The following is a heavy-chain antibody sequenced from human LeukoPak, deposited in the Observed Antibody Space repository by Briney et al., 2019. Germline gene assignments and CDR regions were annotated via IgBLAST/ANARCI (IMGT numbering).Heavy chain of an antibody. CDR2: IYHSGST. D-gene: IGHD3-22*01. CDR3: ASVRYYYDSSGYPYNWVDP. J-gene: IGHJ5*02. Sequence: PSETLSLTCTVSGYSISSGYYWGWIRQPPGKGLEWIGSIYHSGSTYYNPSLKSRVTISVDTSKNQFSLKLSSVTAADTAVYYCASVRYYYDSSGYPYNWVDPWGQGTLVTVSS. CDR1: GYSISSGYY. V-gene: IGHV4-38-2*02.